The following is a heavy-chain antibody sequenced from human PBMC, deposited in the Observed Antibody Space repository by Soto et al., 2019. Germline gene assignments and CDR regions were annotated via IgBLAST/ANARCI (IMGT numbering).Heavy chain of an antibody. CDR2: INAGNGTT. CDR1: GYTFTNYA. Sequence: QVQLVQSGAEVKKPGASVKVSCKASGYTFTNYAMHWLRQAPGQRLEWMGWINAGNGTTKYSQKFKGRVTITRDTSASTSYIELSSLRSEDTAVYYCARGGSLYWYFDLWGRGTLVTVSS. CDR3: ARGGSLYWYFDL. D-gene: IGHD1-26*01. J-gene: IGHJ2*01. V-gene: IGHV1-3*01.